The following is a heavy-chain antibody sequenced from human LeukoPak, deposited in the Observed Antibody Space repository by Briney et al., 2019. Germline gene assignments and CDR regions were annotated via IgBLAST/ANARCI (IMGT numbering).Heavy chain of an antibody. J-gene: IGHJ4*02. V-gene: IGHV4-39*07. D-gene: IGHD3-10*01. CDR2: INHSGST. CDR1: GGSIRSSYYY. Sequence: SETLSLTRTVSGGSIRSSYYYWGWTRQPPGKGLEWIGEINHSGSTNYNPSLKSRVTIPVDTSKNQFSLKLSSVTAADTAVYYCARVKRLLLWFGESYFDYWGQGTLVTVSS. CDR3: ARVKRLLLWFGESYFDY.